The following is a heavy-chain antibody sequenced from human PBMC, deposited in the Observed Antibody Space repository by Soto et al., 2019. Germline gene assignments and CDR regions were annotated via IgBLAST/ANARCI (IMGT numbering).Heavy chain of an antibody. Sequence: SVKVSCKASGGTFSSYAISWVRQAPGQGLEWMGGIIPIFGTANYAQKFQGRVTITADESTSTAYMELSSLRSEDTAVYYCAWGEIFGVPKNYYCMDVWGQGTTVTVSS. V-gene: IGHV1-69*13. CDR1: GGTFSSYA. CDR2: IIPIFGTA. CDR3: AWGEIFGVPKNYYCMDV. D-gene: IGHD3-3*01. J-gene: IGHJ6*02.